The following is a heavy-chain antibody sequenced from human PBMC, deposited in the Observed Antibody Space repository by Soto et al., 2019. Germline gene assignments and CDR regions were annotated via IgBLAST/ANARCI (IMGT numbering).Heavy chain of an antibody. Sequence: EVQLLESGGGLVQPGGSLRLSCAASGFTFSSYAMSWVRQAPGKGLEWVSAISGSGGSTYYADSVKGRFTISRDNSKIALYQQINCLRAEGTSVYYCAKDTGSPVVLWFGEPSRGWFDPWGQGTLGTVSS. CDR2: ISGSGGST. V-gene: IGHV3-23*01. CDR1: GFTFSSYA. CDR3: AKDTGSPVVLWFGEPSRGWFDP. D-gene: IGHD3-10*01. J-gene: IGHJ5*02.